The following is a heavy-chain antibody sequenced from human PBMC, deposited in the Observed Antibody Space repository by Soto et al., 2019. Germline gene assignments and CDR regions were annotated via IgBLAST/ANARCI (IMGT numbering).Heavy chain of an antibody. Sequence: QVQLVQSGAEVKNPGASVKVSCKTSGYIFTSYGIGWARQAPGQGLEWMGWINTYNGKTNYAQNLQGRVTLTTDTPTSTAYMELRSLRSNDTAIYYCAMVDVYVTPSPQDVWGQGTTVTVSS. D-gene: IGHD3-16*01. CDR1: GYIFTSYG. CDR3: AMVDVYVTPSPQDV. V-gene: IGHV1-18*01. CDR2: INTYNGKT. J-gene: IGHJ6*02.